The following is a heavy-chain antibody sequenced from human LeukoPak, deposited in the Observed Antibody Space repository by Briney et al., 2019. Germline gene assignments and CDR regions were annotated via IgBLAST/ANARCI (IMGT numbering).Heavy chain of an antibody. CDR1: GGSISSYY. D-gene: IGHD3-22*01. CDR3: ARGKRTLVVNYPFDY. V-gene: IGHV4-59*12. CDR2: IYYSGST. Sequence: SETLSLTCTVSGGSISSYYWSWIRQPPGKGLEWIGYIYYSGSTNYNPSLKSRVTISVDTSKNQFSLKLSSVTAADTAVYYCARGKRTLVVNYPFDYWGQGTLVTVSS. J-gene: IGHJ4*02.